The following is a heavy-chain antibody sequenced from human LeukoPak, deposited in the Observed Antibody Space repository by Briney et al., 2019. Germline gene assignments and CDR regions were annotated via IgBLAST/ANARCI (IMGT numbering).Heavy chain of an antibody. D-gene: IGHD3/OR15-3a*01. CDR3: AKVGIFGLVTYYFDY. V-gene: IGHV3-9*01. CDR1: GFTFDEYA. Sequence: GGSLRLSCAASGFTFDEYAMHWVRQAPGKGLEWVSGISWNSGLIDYADSVKGRFTVSRDNAKNSLYLQMNSLKAEDTGFYYCAKVGIFGLVTYYFDYWGQGTLVTVSS. CDR2: ISWNSGLI. J-gene: IGHJ4*02.